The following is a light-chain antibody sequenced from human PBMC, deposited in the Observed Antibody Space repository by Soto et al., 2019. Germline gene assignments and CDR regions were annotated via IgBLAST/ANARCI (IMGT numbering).Light chain of an antibody. Sequence: ELVITQSPATLSVSPGDRVTLSCRASQSVSINLAWYQQKPGXXPRLLXYGASTRATGIPARFSGIGSGTELTLTISSLQSEDFAVYYCQQYNNLPAGTFGQGTKV. CDR2: GAS. J-gene: IGKJ1*01. CDR1: QSVSIN. CDR3: QQYNNLPAGT. V-gene: IGKV3-15*01.